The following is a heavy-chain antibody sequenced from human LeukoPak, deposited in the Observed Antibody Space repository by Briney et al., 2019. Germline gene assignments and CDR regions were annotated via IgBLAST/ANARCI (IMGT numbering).Heavy chain of an antibody. CDR2: IKEDGSET. CDR3: ARDRWGYSYGGD. V-gene: IGHV3-7*01. Sequence: GGSLRLSCAASGFTFSSYWMSWVRQAPGKGLEWVANIKEDGSETYYVDSVKGRFTISRDNGKNSLYLQMNSLRAEDTAVYYCARDRWGYSYGGDWGQGTLATVSS. J-gene: IGHJ4*02. D-gene: IGHD5-18*01. CDR1: GFTFSSYW.